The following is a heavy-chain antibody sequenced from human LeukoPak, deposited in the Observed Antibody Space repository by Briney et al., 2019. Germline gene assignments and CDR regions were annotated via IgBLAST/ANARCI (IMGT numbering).Heavy chain of an antibody. CDR1: GGSFSGYY. J-gene: IGHJ6*02. Sequence: PSETLSLTCAVYGGSFSGYYWSWIRQPPGKGLEWIGEINHSGSTNYNPSLKSRVTISVDTSKNQFSLKLSSVTAADTAVYYCASPGEDCSSTSCYNYYYGMGVWGQGTTVTVSS. D-gene: IGHD2-2*02. CDR3: ASPGEDCSSTSCYNYYYGMGV. CDR2: INHSGST. V-gene: IGHV4-34*01.